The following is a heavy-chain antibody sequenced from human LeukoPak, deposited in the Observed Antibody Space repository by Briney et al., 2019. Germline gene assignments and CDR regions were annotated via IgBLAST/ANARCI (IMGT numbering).Heavy chain of an antibody. CDR2: ISGSGAST. CDR3: AKDVGKWESLHFFDY. V-gene: IGHV3-23*01. Sequence: GGSLRLSCLTSGFTFSTNAMSWVRQAPGKGLQWISGISGSGASTYYADSVTGRFTISRDNSRNTLYLQMNSLRGDDTAVYYCAKDVGKWESLHFFDYWGQGTLVTVSS. CDR1: GFTFSTNA. J-gene: IGHJ4*02. D-gene: IGHD1-26*01.